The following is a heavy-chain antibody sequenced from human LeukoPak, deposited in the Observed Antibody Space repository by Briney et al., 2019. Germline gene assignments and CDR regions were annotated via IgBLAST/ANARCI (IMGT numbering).Heavy chain of an antibody. J-gene: IGHJ5*02. Sequence: WASVKVSCKASGGTFSSYAISWVRQAPGQGLEWMGRIIPIFGIANYAQKFQGRVTITADTSTSPASMELSSLSSEDTAVYYCAREAHSCSWFDPWGQGTLVTVSS. CDR1: GGTFSSYA. D-gene: IGHD2-21*01. V-gene: IGHV1-69*04. CDR3: AREAHSCSWFDP. CDR2: IIPIFGIA.